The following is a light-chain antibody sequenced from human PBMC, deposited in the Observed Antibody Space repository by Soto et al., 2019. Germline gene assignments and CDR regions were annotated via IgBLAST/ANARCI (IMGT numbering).Light chain of an antibody. Sequence: EIVLTQSPATLSLSPGERATLSCRASQSIGSSLAWYQQKPGQAPRLLFFDASNRATGIPARFSGSGSGTDFTLTISSLEPEAFAVYYCQQRSNWPLIFTFGPGTKVDMK. J-gene: IGKJ3*01. CDR2: DAS. CDR3: QQRSNWPLIFT. V-gene: IGKV3-11*01. CDR1: QSIGSS.